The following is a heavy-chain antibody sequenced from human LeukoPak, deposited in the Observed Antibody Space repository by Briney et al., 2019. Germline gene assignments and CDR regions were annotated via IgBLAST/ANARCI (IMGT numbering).Heavy chain of an antibody. D-gene: IGHD6-19*01. CDR3: ARSSGYPYFDY. CDR1: GFTFSSYS. V-gene: IGHV3-48*01. J-gene: IGHJ4*02. Sequence: GGSLRLSCAASGFTFSSYSMNWVRQAPGKGLEWVSYMSSSSDTICYADSVKGRFTISRDNAKNSLYLQMNSLRAEDTAVYYCARSSGYPYFDYWGQGTLVTVSS. CDR2: MSSSSDTI.